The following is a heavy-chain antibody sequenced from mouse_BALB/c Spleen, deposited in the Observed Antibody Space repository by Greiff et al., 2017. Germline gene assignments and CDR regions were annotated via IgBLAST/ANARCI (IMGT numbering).Heavy chain of an antibody. Sequence: EVQVVESGGGLVKPGGSLKLSCAASGFTFSSYAMSWVRQTPEKRLEWVASISSGGSTYYPDSVKGRFTISRDNARNILYLQMSSLRSEDTAMYYCARGITTGYYYAMDYWGQGTSVTVSS. V-gene: IGHV5-6-5*01. CDR1: GFTFSSYA. CDR3: ARGITTGYYYAMDY. D-gene: IGHD1-2*01. J-gene: IGHJ4*01. CDR2: ISSGGST.